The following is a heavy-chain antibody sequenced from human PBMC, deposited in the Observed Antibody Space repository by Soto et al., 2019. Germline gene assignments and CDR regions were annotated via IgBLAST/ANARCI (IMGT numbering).Heavy chain of an antibody. J-gene: IGHJ5*02. Sequence: SETLSLTCAVYGGSFSGYYWSWIRQPPGKGLEWIGEINHSGSTNYNPSLKSRVTISVDTSKNQFSLKLRSVTAADTAVYYCARGRGSGSYYPWFDPWGQGTLVTVSS. CDR2: INHSGST. CDR3: ARGRGSGSYYPWFDP. V-gene: IGHV4-34*01. D-gene: IGHD3-10*01. CDR1: GGSFSGYY.